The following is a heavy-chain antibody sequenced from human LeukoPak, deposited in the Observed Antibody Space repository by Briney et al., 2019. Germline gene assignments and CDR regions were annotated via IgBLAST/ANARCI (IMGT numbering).Heavy chain of an antibody. D-gene: IGHD6-6*01. CDR1: GFTFSSYA. J-gene: IGHJ6*03. Sequence: GRSLRLSCAASGFTFSSYAMHWVRQAPGKGLEWVSSISSSSSYIYYADSVKGRFTISRDNAKNSLYLQMNSLRAEDTAVYYCAREARPGAYYYMDVWGKGTTVTVSS. V-gene: IGHV3-21*01. CDR3: AREARPGAYYYMDV. CDR2: ISSSSSYI.